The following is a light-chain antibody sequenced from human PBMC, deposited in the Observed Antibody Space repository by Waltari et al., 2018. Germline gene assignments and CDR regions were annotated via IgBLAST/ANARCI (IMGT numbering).Light chain of an antibody. CDR1: NIGSTG. CDR2: DEN. CDR3: QVWDRSTDHFV. J-gene: IGLJ1*01. V-gene: IGLV3-21*02. Sequence: YVLTQPPSVSVAPGQTARITCGGNNIGSTGVHWYQQKPGQAPLLGVYDENDRPSGIPERYSGSKSGNTATLSISRVEAGDEADYYCQVWDRSTDHFVFGTGTKVAVL.